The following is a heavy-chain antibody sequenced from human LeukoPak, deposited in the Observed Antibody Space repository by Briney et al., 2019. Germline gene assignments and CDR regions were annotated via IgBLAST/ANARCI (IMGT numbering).Heavy chain of an antibody. D-gene: IGHD1-26*01. J-gene: IGHJ4*02. CDR3: ARGGTVTIVGGVHYFDC. CDR1: GFTFSSYA. CDR2: ISSNGDTT. Sequence: GESLTLSCAASGFTFSSYAMHWVRQAPGKGLESVSGISSNGDTTYYANSVNGRFSISRDNSKNTLYLQMGRLRDEDMAVYYCARGGTVTIVGGVHYFDCWGQGTLVTVSS. V-gene: IGHV3-64*01.